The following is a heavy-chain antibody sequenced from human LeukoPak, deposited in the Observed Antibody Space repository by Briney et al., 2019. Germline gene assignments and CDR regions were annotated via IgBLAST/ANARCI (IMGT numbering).Heavy chain of an antibody. J-gene: IGHJ4*02. CDR2: IRGSGGST. V-gene: IGHV3-23*01. CDR3: EKGQYGSGSYYTGGFDY. Sequence: PGGSLRLSCAASGFTFSSYAMSWVRQAPGKGLECVSAIRGSGGSTYYTDSVKGRFTISRDNSKNTLYLQMNSLRAEDTAVYYCEKGQYGSGSYYTGGFDYWGQGTLVTVSS. CDR1: GFTFSSYA. D-gene: IGHD3-10*01.